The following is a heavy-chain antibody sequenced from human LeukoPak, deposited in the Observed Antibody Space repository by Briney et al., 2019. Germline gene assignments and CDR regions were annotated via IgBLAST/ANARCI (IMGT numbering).Heavy chain of an antibody. Sequence: PSETLSLTCSVSGASIRSSGHSWGWIRQPPGKGLEWIGEINHSGSTNYNPSLKSRVTISVDTSKNQFSLKLSSVTAADTAVYYCARRFRYSSGWYDYWGQGTLVTVSS. V-gene: IGHV4-39*07. CDR2: INHSGST. J-gene: IGHJ4*02. CDR3: ARRFRYSSGWYDY. CDR1: GASIRSSGHS. D-gene: IGHD6-19*01.